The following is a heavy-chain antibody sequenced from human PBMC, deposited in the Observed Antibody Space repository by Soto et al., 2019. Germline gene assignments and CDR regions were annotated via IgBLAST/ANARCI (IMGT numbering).Heavy chain of an antibody. CDR2: IIPILGIA. V-gene: IGHV1-69*02. CDR3: ARGRVVVAGYYYYGMDV. D-gene: IGHD2-15*01. J-gene: IGHJ6*02. CDR1: GGTFSSYT. Sequence: PSVKVSCKASGGTFSSYTISWVRQAPGQGLEWMGRIIPILGIANYAQKFQGRVTITADKSTSTAYMELSSLRSEDTAVYYCARGRVVVAGYYYYGMDVWGQGTTVTV.